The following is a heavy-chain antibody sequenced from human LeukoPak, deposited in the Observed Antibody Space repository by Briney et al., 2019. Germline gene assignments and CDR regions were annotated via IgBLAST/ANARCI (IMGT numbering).Heavy chain of an antibody. CDR3: ARAYGDYSWSGGMDV. D-gene: IGHD4-17*01. V-gene: IGHV1-69*13. J-gene: IGHJ6*02. Sequence: ASVKVSCEASGGTFSSYAISWVGQAPGQGLEWMGGIIPIFGTANYAQKFQGRVTITADESTSTAYMELSSLRSEDTAVYYCARAYGDYSWSGGMDVWGQGTTVTVS. CDR2: IIPIFGTA. CDR1: GGTFSSYA.